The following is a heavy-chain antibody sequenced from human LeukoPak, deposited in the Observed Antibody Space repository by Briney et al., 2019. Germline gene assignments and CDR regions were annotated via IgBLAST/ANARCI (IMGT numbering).Heavy chain of an antibody. Sequence: PSETLSLTCTVSGGSISSYYWSWIRQPPGKGLEWIGYISYSGTTNYNPSLKSRVTISIDTSKNQFSLKLSSVTAADTAVYYCARLLPGDVVVPVRQPRAPPPRYFDFWGRGILVTVSS. CDR1: GGSISSYY. V-gene: IGHV4-59*01. CDR3: ARLLPGDVVVPVRQPRAPPPRYFDF. J-gene: IGHJ4*02. D-gene: IGHD2-2*01. CDR2: ISYSGTT.